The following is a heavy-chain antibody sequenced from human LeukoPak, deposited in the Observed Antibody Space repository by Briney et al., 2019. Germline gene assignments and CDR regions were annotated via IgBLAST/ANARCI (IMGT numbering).Heavy chain of an antibody. J-gene: IGHJ5*02. D-gene: IGHD5-24*01. V-gene: IGHV4-31*03. CDR1: GGSISSGGYY. Sequence: SETLSLTCTVSGGSISSGGYYWSWIRQHPGKGLEWNGYIYYSGSTYYNPSLKSRVTISVDTSKNQFSLKLSSVTAADTAVYYCARDSLPEDGYNPRGWFDPWGQGTLVTVSS. CDR3: ARDSLPEDGYNPRGWFDP. CDR2: IYYSGST.